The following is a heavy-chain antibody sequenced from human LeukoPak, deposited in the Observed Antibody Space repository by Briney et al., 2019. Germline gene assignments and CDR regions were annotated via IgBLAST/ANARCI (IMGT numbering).Heavy chain of an antibody. J-gene: IGHJ6*04. D-gene: IGHD3-10*02. CDR2: ISSCGSTI. Sequence: GGSLRLSCAASGFTFSSHEMNWVRQAPGKGLGWVSYISSCGSTIYYGDSVKGRFTISRDNPKNSLYLQMNSLRAEDTAVYYCAELGITMIGGVWGKGTTVTISS. CDR1: GFTFSSHE. V-gene: IGHV3-48*03. CDR3: AELGITMIGGV.